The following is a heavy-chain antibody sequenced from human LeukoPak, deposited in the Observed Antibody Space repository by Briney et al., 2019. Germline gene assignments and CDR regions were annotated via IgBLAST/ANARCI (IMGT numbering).Heavy chain of an antibody. CDR1: GGSISSYY. V-gene: IGHV4-4*09. D-gene: IGHD3-9*01. CDR2: IYTSGST. Sequence: SETLSLTCTVSGGSISSYYWSWIRQPPGKGLEWIGYIYTSGSTNYNPSLKSRVTLSVDTSKNQFSLKLSSVTAADTAVYYCAGGGVYDILTGYYNGEYFQHWGQGTLVTVSS. J-gene: IGHJ1*01. CDR3: AGGGVYDILTGYYNGEYFQH.